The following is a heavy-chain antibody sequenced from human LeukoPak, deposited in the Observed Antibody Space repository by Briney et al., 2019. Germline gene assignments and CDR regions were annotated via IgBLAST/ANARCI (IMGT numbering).Heavy chain of an antibody. CDR3: ARDPEDDYGDPNFWFDP. Sequence: PSETLSLTCTVSGGSINNSYWTWIRQPPGKGLEWIGHIYYSGSTDYSPSLKSRVTISVDTFKNQFSLKLSSVTAADTAVYYCARDPEDDYGDPNFWFDPWGQGTLVTVSS. CDR2: IYYSGST. CDR1: GGSINNSY. J-gene: IGHJ5*02. V-gene: IGHV4-59*12. D-gene: IGHD4-17*01.